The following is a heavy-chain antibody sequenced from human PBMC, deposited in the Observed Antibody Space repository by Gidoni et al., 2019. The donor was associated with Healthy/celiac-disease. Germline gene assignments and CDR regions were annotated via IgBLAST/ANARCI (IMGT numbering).Heavy chain of an antibody. CDR2: ISSSSSYI. Sequence: EVQLVESGGGLVKPGGSLRLSCAASGFTFSSYSLNWVRQAPGKGLEWVSSISSSSSYIYDADSVKGRFTISRDNAKNSLYLQMNSLRAEDTAVYYCARGPGGYDSSGYGNDFDYWGQGTLVTVSS. J-gene: IGHJ4*02. V-gene: IGHV3-21*01. CDR1: GFTFSSYS. D-gene: IGHD3-22*01. CDR3: ARGPGGYDSSGYGNDFDY.